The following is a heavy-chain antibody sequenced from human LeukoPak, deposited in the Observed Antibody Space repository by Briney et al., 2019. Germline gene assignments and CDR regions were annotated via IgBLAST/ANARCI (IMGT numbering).Heavy chain of an antibody. J-gene: IGHJ3*02. CDR3: VKESGFMVAPNSAFDI. CDR2: ISTSGRSM. V-gene: IGHV3-48*03. Sequence: GGSLRLSCAASGFTFSSYEMNWVRQAPGKGLEWVSSISTSGRSMYYADSVKGRFTISRDNSKNTLYLQMSSLRAEDTAVYYCVKESGFMVAPNSAFDIWGQGTMVTVSS. D-gene: IGHD4/OR15-4a*01. CDR1: GFTFSSYE.